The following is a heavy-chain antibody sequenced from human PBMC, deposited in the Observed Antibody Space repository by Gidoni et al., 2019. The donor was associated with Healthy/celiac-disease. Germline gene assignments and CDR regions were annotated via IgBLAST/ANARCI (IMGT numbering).Heavy chain of an antibody. J-gene: IGHJ4*02. CDR2: IYYSGST. CDR1: GGSISSYY. D-gene: IGHD6-13*01. Sequence: QVQLQESGPGLVKPSEPLSLTCTVSGGSISSYYWSWIRQPPGKGLEWIGYIYYSGSTNYNPSLKSRVTISVDTSKNQFSLKLSSVTAADTAVYYCARSSGMGSWYYFDYWGQGTLVTVSS. V-gene: IGHV4-59*08. CDR3: ARSSGMGSWYYFDY.